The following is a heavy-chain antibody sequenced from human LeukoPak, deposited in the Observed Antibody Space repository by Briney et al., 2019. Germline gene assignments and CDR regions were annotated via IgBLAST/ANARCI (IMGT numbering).Heavy chain of an antibody. CDR1: GFTFSSYG. D-gene: IGHD2-21*02. V-gene: IGHV3-30*18. CDR2: ISYDGSNK. CDR3: AKDLERHIVVVTASAVDY. J-gene: IGHJ4*02. Sequence: RSGGSLRLSCTASGFTFSSYGMHWVRQAPGKGLEWVAVISYDGSNKYYADSVKGRFTISRDNSKNTLHLQMNSLRAEDTAVYYCAKDLERHIVVVTASAVDYWGQGTLVTVSS.